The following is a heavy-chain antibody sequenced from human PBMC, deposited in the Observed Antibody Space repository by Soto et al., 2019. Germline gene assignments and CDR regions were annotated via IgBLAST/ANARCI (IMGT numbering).Heavy chain of an antibody. CDR3: ARAGRVVPAAIVTYYYGMDV. CDR2: IYYSGST. J-gene: IGHJ6*02. D-gene: IGHD2-2*01. Sequence: QVQLQESGPGLVKPSQTLSLTCTVSGGSISSGGYYWSWIRQHPGKGLEWLGYIYYSGSTYYNPSLKSRVTISVDTSKNQFSLKLSSVTAADTAVYYCARAGRVVPAAIVTYYYGMDVWGQGTTVTVSS. CDR1: GGSISSGGYY. V-gene: IGHV4-31*03.